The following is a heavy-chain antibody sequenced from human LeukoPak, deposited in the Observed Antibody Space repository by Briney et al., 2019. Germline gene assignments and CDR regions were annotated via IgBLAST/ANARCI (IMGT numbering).Heavy chain of an antibody. V-gene: IGHV3-20*04. J-gene: IGHJ4*02. CDR1: GFTFDDYA. D-gene: IGHD1-14*01. CDR2: INRNGGST. CDR3: ARILGLTLDY. Sequence: GGSLRLSCAASGFTFDDYAMSWVRQAPGKGLEWVSGINRNGGSTGYADSVKGRFTISRDNAKNSLYLQMNSLRDEDTAVYYCARILGLTLDYWGQGALVTVSS.